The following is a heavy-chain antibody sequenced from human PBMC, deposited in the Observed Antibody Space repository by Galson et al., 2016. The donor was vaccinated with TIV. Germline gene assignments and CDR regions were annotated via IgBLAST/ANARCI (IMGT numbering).Heavy chain of an antibody. CDR2: IYPDDSDT. CDR1: GYSFSSYW. V-gene: IGHV5-51*01. Sequence: QSGAEVKKPGESLKISCKGSGYSFSSYWIAWVRQMPGKGLEWMGIIYPDDSDTTYSPSFQGQVTISVDKSISTAYLQWSNLKASDTAIYYCARGVVQATAIYGMDVWGQGTTVTVSS. CDR3: ARGVVQATAIYGMDV. J-gene: IGHJ6*02. D-gene: IGHD2-2*01.